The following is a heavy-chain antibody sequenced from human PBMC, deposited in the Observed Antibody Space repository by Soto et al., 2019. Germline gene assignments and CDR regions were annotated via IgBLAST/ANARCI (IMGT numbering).Heavy chain of an antibody. D-gene: IGHD1-20*01. CDR2: ISGSGGST. J-gene: IGHJ6*02. V-gene: IGHV3-23*01. Sequence: GGSLRLSCAASGFIFGSYAMSWVRQAPGKGLEWVSTISGSGGSTYYADSVKGRFTISRDNSKNTLYLQMNSLRAEDTAVYYCAKDGDNYDYYYGMDVWGQGTTVTVSS. CDR1: GFIFGSYA. CDR3: AKDGDNYDYYYGMDV.